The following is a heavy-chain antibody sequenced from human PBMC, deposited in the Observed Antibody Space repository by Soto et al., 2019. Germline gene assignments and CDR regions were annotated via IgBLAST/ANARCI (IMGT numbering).Heavy chain of an antibody. D-gene: IGHD4-17*01. CDR3: ASEYGGNSA. Sequence: QVQLVQSGAEVKKSGSSVKVSCKASGGTFNIYTISWVRQAPGQGLEWMGRIIPILGIANYAQKFQGRVTITADKSTSTAYMELSSLRSEDTAVYYCASEYGGNSAWGQGTLVTVSS. CDR1: GGTFNIYT. CDR2: IIPILGIA. V-gene: IGHV1-69*02. J-gene: IGHJ4*02.